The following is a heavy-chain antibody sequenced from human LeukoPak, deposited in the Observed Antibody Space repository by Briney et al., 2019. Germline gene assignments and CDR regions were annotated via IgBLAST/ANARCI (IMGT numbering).Heavy chain of an antibody. CDR1: GYNFAHN. J-gene: IGHJ4*02. V-gene: IGHV1-2*02. Sequence: GAPVKVSCKASGYNFAHNIHWVRQAPGQGHEFMGWINPKNGGTKYAQNFQGRVTMTRDTSISTVYMELSSLGSDGTAVYYCVVSIQAAAIPAFDSWGQGTLVTVSS. CDR2: INPKNGGT. CDR3: VVSIQAAAIPAFDS. D-gene: IGHD6-25*01.